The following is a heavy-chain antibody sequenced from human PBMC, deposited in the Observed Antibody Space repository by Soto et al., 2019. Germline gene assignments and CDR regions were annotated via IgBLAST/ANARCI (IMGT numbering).Heavy chain of an antibody. Sequence: PGGSLRLSCAASGFTFSDYYMSWIRQAPGKGLEWVSYISSSGSTIYYADSVKGRFTISRDNAKNSLYLQMNSLRAEDTAVYYCARGQTYYDILTGYPDVAFDIWGQGTMVTVSS. J-gene: IGHJ3*02. CDR1: GFTFSDYY. CDR2: ISSSGSTI. D-gene: IGHD3-9*01. CDR3: ARGQTYYDILTGYPDVAFDI. V-gene: IGHV3-11*01.